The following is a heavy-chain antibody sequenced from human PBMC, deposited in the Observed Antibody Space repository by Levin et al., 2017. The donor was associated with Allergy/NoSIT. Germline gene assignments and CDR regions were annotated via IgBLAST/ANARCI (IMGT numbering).Heavy chain of an antibody. CDR2: IYYSGST. CDR3: ARHPRAVVTPDY. D-gene: IGHD4-23*01. V-gene: IGHV4-39*01. Sequence: GSLRLSCTVSGGSISSSSYYWGWIRQPPGKGLEWIGSIYYSGSTYYNPSLKSRVTISVDTSKNQFSLKLSSVTAADTAVYYCARHPRAVVTPDYWGQGTLVTVSS. CDR1: GGSISSSSYY. J-gene: IGHJ4*02.